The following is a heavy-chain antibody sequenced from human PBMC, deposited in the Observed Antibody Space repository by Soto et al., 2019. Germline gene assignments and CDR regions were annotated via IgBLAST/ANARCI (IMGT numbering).Heavy chain of an antibody. D-gene: IGHD2-15*01. CDR2: TYYRSKWYN. CDR1: GDSVSSNSAA. Sequence: SQTLSLTCAISGDSVSSNSAAWNWIRQSPSRGLEWLGRTYYRSKWYNDYAVSVKSRITINPDTSKNQFSLQLNSVTPEDTAVYYCARAYCSCGSCWAWWNWFDPWGQGTLVTVSA. J-gene: IGHJ5*02. V-gene: IGHV6-1*01. CDR3: ARAYCSCGSCWAWWNWFDP.